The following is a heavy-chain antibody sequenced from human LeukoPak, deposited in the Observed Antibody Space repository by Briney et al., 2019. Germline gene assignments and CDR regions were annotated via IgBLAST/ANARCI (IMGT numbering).Heavy chain of an antibody. J-gene: IGHJ4*02. CDR1: GPSISSGGYS. CDR2: MYHSGST. CDR3: ARTSMVLGVIIEAFDY. D-gene: IGHD3-10*01. V-gene: IGHV4-30-2*01. Sequence: HPSETLSLTCAVSGPSISSGGYSWGWIRQPPGKGLEWIGYMYHSGSTYYIPSLKSRDTISVDRSKNPFSLKLSSVTAADTAVYYCARTSMVLGVIIEAFDYCGQGTPWTVSS.